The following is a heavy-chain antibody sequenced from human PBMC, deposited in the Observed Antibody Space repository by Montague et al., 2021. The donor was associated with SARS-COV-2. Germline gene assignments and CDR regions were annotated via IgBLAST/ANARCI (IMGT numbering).Heavy chain of an antibody. D-gene: IGHD2-8*02. CDR1: GGSISSYY. CDR3: AGVEGGGVIVY. V-gene: IGHV4-59*01. J-gene: IGHJ4*02. Sequence: SETLSLTCTVSGGSISSYYWSWIRQPPGKELEWIGYIYYSGSTNYNPSLKSRVTISVDTSKNQFSLKLSSVTAADTAVYHCAGVEGGGVIVYWGQGTLVTVSS. CDR2: IYYSGST.